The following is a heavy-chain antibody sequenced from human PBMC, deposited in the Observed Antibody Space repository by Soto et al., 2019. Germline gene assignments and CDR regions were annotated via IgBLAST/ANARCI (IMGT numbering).Heavy chain of an antibody. CDR2: TFHNGDT. J-gene: IGHJ4*02. CDR3: AKGGWELTR. Sequence: XETLSVTCTVSGGSISGFYWSWVRQSPGKGLEWIGYTFHNGDTSYNPSLEGRVTISVDTSVNQFLLKLRSVTAADTALYYCAKGGWELTRWGQGTLVTVPS. CDR1: GGSISGFY. D-gene: IGHD1-26*01. V-gene: IGHV4-59*01.